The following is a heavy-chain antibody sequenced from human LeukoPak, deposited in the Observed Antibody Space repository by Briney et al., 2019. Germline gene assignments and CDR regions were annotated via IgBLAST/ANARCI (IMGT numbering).Heavy chain of an antibody. J-gene: IGHJ6*03. CDR3: ASYYYDSSGYPDPASYYYYYYMDV. D-gene: IGHD3-22*01. CDR2: IIPIFGTA. V-gene: IGHV1-69*13. Sequence: SVKVSCKASGGTFSSYAISWVRQAPGQGLEWMGGIIPIFGTANYAQKFQGRVTITADESTSTAYMELSSLRSEDTAVYYCASYYYDSSGYPDPASYYYYYYMDVWGKGTTVTVSS. CDR1: GGTFSSYA.